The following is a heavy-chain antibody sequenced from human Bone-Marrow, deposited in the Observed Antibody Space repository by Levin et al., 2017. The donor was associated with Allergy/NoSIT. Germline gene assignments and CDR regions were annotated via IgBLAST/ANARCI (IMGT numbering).Heavy chain of an antibody. Sequence: ETLSLTCASSGLNFNNYWMTWVRQAPGKGLEWVANINEDGSAKNYVDSVKGRFTVSRDNTKTSVYLQMNSLRAEDTAVYYCAREYWGPYSWGQGTLVTVSA. D-gene: IGHD3-16*01. CDR2: INEDGSAK. CDR3: AREYWGPYS. CDR1: GLNFNNYW. J-gene: IGHJ4*02. V-gene: IGHV3-7*04.